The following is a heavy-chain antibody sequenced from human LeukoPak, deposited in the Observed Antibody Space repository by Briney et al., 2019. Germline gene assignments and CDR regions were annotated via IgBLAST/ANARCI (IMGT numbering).Heavy chain of an antibody. CDR1: GFTFSSYA. V-gene: IGHV3-23*01. CDR3: AKERGFRNSGFDY. CDR2: ISGSGGST. Sequence: GRSLRLSCAASGFTFSSYAMNWVRQAPGKGLEWVSTISGSGGSTYYADSVKGRFTISRDDSQNTLYLQMNSLRAEDTAVYYCAKERGFRNSGFDYWGQGTLVTVSS. J-gene: IGHJ4*02. D-gene: IGHD3-10*01.